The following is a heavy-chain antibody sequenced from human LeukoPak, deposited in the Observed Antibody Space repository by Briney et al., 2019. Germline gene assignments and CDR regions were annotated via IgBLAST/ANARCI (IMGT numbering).Heavy chain of an antibody. J-gene: IGHJ6*03. Sequence: SETLSLTCTVSGGSISSGGYYWSWIRQPPGKGLEWIGYIYHSGSTYYNPSLKSRVTISVDRSKNQFSLKLSSVTAADTAVYYCARPTNHYYYMDVWGKGTTVTVSS. CDR3: ARPTNHYYYMDV. CDR1: GGSISSGGYY. V-gene: IGHV4-30-2*01. D-gene: IGHD5-24*01. CDR2: IYHSGST.